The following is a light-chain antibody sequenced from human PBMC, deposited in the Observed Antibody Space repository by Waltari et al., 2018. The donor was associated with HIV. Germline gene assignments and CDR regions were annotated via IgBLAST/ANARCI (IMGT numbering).Light chain of an antibody. CDR2: GAS. CDR3: QQYGGSSFT. J-gene: IGKJ3*01. CDR1: HSVCNTY. V-gene: IGKV3-20*01. Sequence: EIVLTQSPGTLSLSPGERATLSVRASHSVCNTYLAWHQQKPGQAPRLLIDGASSRATGIPDRFSGSVSGTDFTLTISRLEPEDFAVYYCQQYGGSSFTFGPGTKVDIK.